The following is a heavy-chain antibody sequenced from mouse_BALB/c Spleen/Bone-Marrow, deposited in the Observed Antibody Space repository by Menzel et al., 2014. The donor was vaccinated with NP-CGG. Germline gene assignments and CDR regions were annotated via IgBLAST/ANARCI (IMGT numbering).Heavy chain of an antibody. D-gene: IGHD1-1*01. CDR3: ARFATGSFAY. CDR1: GYVFTDYW. CDR2: IFPVNADT. J-gene: IGHJ3*01. V-gene: IGHV1-80*01. Sequence: QVQLQQSGAELVRPGSSVKISCKASGYVFTDYWMNWLRQRPGRGLEWIGQIFPVNADTNYKANFKDKVTLTADKSSTTAYMQLNSLTSEDSAVYFCARFATGSFAYWGQGTLVTVSA.